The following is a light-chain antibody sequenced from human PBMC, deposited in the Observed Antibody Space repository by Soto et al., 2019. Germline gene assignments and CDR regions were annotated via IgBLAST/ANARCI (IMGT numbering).Light chain of an antibody. CDR1: QSVSIL. V-gene: IGKV3-20*01. Sequence: EIVVTQSPATLSVYPGERATLSCRASQSVSILLAWHQQKPGQAPRLLIYGASSRATGIPDRFRASASGTDFPLTISRLEPEDFAVSFCQPYGGPPAITSGHPRRPEI. J-gene: IGKJ5*01. CDR2: GAS. CDR3: QPYGGPPAIT.